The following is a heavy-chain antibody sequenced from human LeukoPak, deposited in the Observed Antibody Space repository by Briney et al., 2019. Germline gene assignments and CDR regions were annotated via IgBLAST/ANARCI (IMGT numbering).Heavy chain of an antibody. V-gene: IGHV1-2*02. CDR2: INPNSGGT. J-gene: IGHJ4*02. D-gene: IGHD2-15*01. CDR3: ARVHCSGGSCYSDY. Sequence: ASVKVPCKASGYTFTGYYMHWVRQAPGQGLEWMGWINPNSGGTNYAQKFQGRVTMTRDTSISTAYMELSRLRSDDTAVYYCARVHCSGGSCYSDYWGQETLVTVSS. CDR1: GYTFTGYY.